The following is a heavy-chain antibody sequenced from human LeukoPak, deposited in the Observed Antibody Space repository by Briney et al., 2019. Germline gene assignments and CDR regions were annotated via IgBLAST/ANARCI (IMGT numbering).Heavy chain of an antibody. Sequence: PGGSLRLSCAAFGFTFSIYDMIWVRQAPGKGLEWVSAISGSGATTYYADSVKGRFTISRDNSKNTLYLQMNSLRAEDTAVYYCAKTIVVVTAASFDYWGQGTLVTVSS. CDR2: ISGSGATT. V-gene: IGHV3-23*01. D-gene: IGHD2-21*02. J-gene: IGHJ4*02. CDR1: GFTFSIYD. CDR3: AKTIVVVTAASFDY.